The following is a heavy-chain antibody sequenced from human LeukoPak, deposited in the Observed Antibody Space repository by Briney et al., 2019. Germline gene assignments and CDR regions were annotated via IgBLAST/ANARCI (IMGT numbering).Heavy chain of an antibody. CDR2: ISTFNGYT. CDR1: GYIFTSNS. Sequence: ASVKVSCKPAGYIFTSNSISWVRQALGQGLEWMGWISTFNGYTNYAKNLQGRVTMTRDTSTRTVYMEMRNMRSDDTAVYYCARGEFYYDLWGQGTLVTVSS. J-gene: IGHJ4*02. CDR3: ARGEFYYDL. V-gene: IGHV1-18*04. D-gene: IGHD3-16*01.